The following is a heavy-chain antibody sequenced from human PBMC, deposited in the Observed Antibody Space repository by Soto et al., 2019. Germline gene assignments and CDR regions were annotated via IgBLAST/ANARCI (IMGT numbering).Heavy chain of an antibody. J-gene: IGHJ4*02. D-gene: IGHD3-3*01. CDR2: ISSSSSTI. Sequence: EVQLVESGGGLVQPGGSLRLSCAASGFTFSSYSMNWVRQAPGKGLEWVSYISSSSSTIYDADSVKGRFTISRDNAKNALYLQMYSLRDEDTAVYYCARDTQDDFWSGYYRDYWGQGTLVTVSS. V-gene: IGHV3-48*02. CDR3: ARDTQDDFWSGYYRDY. CDR1: GFTFSSYS.